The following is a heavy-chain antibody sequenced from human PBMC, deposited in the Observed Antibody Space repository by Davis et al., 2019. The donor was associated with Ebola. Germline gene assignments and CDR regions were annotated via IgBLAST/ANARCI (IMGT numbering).Heavy chain of an antibody. CDR1: GFSLATSGLS. Sequence: SGPTLVKPTQTLTLTCSFSGFSLATSGLSVGWIRQPPGGSLEWLAPIYWDDDKRYRPSLKSRLTITKDTSKNQVVLTMINMDPVDTATYYCAHRLGRFGEWNFDYWGLGTLVTVSS. J-gene: IGHJ4*02. V-gene: IGHV2-5*02. CDR3: AHRLGRFGEWNFDY. D-gene: IGHD3-10*01. CDR2: IYWDDDK.